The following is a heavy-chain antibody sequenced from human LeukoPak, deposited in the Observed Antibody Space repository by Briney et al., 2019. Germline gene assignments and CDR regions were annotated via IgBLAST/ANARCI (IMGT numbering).Heavy chain of an antibody. CDR2: INPNSGGT. CDR3: ASSRRYYYDSSGPDAFDI. Sequence: GASVKVSCKASGYTFTVYYMHWVRQAPGEGLEWMGWINPNSGGTNYAQKFQGWVTMTRDTSISTAYMELSRLRSDDTAVYYCASSRRYYYDSSGPDAFDIWGQGTMVTVSS. CDR1: GYTFTVYY. J-gene: IGHJ3*02. V-gene: IGHV1-2*04. D-gene: IGHD3-22*01.